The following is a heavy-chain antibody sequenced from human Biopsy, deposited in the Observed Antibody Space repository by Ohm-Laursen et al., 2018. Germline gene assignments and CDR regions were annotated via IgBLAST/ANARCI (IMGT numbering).Heavy chain of an antibody. CDR3: TTKLTGYFHH. J-gene: IGHJ1*01. CDR2: NIPILGTG. CDR1: EGTFSNYG. V-gene: IGHV1-69*06. Sequence: SVKVSCKVPEGTFSNYGVNWVRQAPGQGLEWLGGNIPILGTGNYAQKFQDRVTVAADTSTSTATMELRSLRSDDTAVYYCTTKLTGYFHHWGQGTLVIVSS. D-gene: IGHD3-9*01.